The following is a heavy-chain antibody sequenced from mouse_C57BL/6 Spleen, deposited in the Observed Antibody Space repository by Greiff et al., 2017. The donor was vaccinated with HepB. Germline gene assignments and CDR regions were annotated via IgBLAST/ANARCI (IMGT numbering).Heavy chain of an antibody. V-gene: IGHV1-20*01. CDR3: ARDGRGTYYAMDY. Sequence: DVQLQESGPELVKPGDSVKISCKASGYSFTGYFMNWVMQSHGKSLEWIGRINPYNGDTFYNQKFKGKATLTVDKSSSTAHMELRSLTSEDSAVYYCARDGRGTYYAMDYWGQGTSVTVSS. D-gene: IGHD1-1*01. J-gene: IGHJ4*01. CDR2: INPYNGDT. CDR1: GYSFTGYF.